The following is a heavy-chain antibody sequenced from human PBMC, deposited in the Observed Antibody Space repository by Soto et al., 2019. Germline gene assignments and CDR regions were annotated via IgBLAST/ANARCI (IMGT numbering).Heavy chain of an antibody. CDR1: GFTFSNAW. J-gene: IGHJ6*02. Sequence: PVGSLRLSCAASGFTFSNAWMSWVRQAPGKGLEWVGRIKSKTDGGTTDYAAPVKGRFTISRDDSKNTLYLQMNSLKTEDTAVYYCTTGALIQLWWYGMDGRGQWTTGTVAS. V-gene: IGHV3-15*01. D-gene: IGHD5-18*01. CDR2: IKSKTDGGTT. CDR3: TTGALIQLWWYGMDG.